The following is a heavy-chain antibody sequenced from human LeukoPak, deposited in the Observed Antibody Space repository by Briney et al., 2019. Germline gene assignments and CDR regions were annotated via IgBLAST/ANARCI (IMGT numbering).Heavy chain of an antibody. J-gene: IGHJ4*02. Sequence: GGSMRLSCAASGFTFSSYAMSWVRQAPGKGLEWVSAISGSGGSTYYADSVKGRFTISRDNSKNTLYLQTNSLRAEDTAIYFCAKLIVASDYWGQGTLVTVSS. D-gene: IGHD2/OR15-2a*01. CDR3: AKLIVASDY. CDR2: ISGSGGST. V-gene: IGHV3-23*01. CDR1: GFTFSSYA.